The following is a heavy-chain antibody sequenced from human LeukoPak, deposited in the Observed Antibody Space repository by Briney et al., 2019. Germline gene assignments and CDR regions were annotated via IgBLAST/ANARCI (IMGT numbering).Heavy chain of an antibody. CDR1: GYTFTSYY. Sequence: ASVKVSCKASGYTFTSYYMHWVRQAPGQGLEWMGWINPNSGGTNYAQKFQGRVTMTRDTSISTAYMELSRLRSDDTAVYYCARGRGYDIPFYYMDVWGKGATVTISS. D-gene: IGHD3-9*01. CDR2: INPNSGGT. J-gene: IGHJ6*03. V-gene: IGHV1-2*02. CDR3: ARGRGYDIPFYYMDV.